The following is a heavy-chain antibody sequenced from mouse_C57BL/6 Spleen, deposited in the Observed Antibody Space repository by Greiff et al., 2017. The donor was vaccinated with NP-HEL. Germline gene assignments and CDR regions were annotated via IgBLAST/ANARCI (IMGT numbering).Heavy chain of an antibody. D-gene: IGHD1-1*01. CDR3: ARDGYGSSYGWFAY. Sequence: EVKLQESGGGLVKPGGSLKLSCAASGFTFSSYAMSWVRQTPEKRLEWVATISDGGSYTYYPDNVKGRFTISRDNAKNNLYLQMSHLKSEDTAMYYCARDGYGSSYGWFAYWGQGTLVTVSA. V-gene: IGHV5-4*01. CDR1: GFTFSSYA. J-gene: IGHJ3*01. CDR2: ISDGGSYT.